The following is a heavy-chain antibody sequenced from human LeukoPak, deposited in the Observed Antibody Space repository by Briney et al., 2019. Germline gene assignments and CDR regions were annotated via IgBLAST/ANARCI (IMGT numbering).Heavy chain of an antibody. D-gene: IGHD3-3*01. J-gene: IGHJ4*02. CDR3: ASSRFLEWLYLLDY. Sequence: ASVKVSCKASGYTFSGYYKHWVRQAPGQGLEWMGWINTNSGGTTYAQRFQGRVTMTRDTSISTAYMEVSRLRSDDTAVYFCASSRFLEWLYLLDYWGQGTLVTGAS. V-gene: IGHV1-2*02. CDR2: INTNSGGT. CDR1: GYTFSGYY.